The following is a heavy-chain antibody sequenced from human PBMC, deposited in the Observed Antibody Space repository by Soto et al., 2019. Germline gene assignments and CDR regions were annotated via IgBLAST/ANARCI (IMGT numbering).Heavy chain of an antibody. CDR2: INHSGST. J-gene: IGHJ5*02. Sequence: SETLSLTCAVYGGSFSGYYWSWIRQPPGKGLEWIGEINHSGSTNYNPSLKSRVTISVDTSKNQFSLKLSSVTAADTAVYYCARGDILTNWFDPWGQGTLVTVSS. D-gene: IGHD3-9*01. V-gene: IGHV4-34*01. CDR1: GGSFSGYY. CDR3: ARGDILTNWFDP.